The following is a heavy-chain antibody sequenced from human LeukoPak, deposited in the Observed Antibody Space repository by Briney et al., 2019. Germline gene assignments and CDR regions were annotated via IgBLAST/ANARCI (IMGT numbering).Heavy chain of an antibody. CDR1: GGTFSSYA. Sequence: SVKVSCKASGGTFSSYAISWVRQAPGQGLKWMGGIIPIFGTANYAQKFQGRVTITADESTSTAYMELSSLRSEDTAVYYCARESRGGSWYEPGEDAFDIWGQGTMVTVSS. J-gene: IGHJ3*02. D-gene: IGHD6-13*01. CDR3: ARESRGGSWYEPGEDAFDI. CDR2: IIPIFGTA. V-gene: IGHV1-69*01.